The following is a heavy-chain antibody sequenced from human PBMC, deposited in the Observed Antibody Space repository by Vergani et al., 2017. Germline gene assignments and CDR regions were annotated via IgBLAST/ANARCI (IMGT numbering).Heavy chain of an antibody. D-gene: IGHD3-10*01. Sequence: QVQLQESGPGLVKPSETLSLTCAVSGYSISSGYYWSWIRQPPGKGLEWIGYIYTSGSTNYNPSLKSRVTISVDTSKNQFSLKLSSVTAADTAVYYCARLGITMVRGLYYYYGMDVWGQGTTVTVSS. V-gene: IGHV4-4*09. CDR3: ARLGITMVRGLYYYYGMDV. CDR1: GYSISSGYY. J-gene: IGHJ6*02. CDR2: IYTSGST.